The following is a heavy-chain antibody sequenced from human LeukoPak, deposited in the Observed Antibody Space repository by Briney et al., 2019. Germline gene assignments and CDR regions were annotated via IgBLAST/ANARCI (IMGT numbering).Heavy chain of an antibody. D-gene: IGHD4-23*01. J-gene: IGHJ4*02. CDR1: GFTFSSYS. Sequence: PGGSLRLSCAASGFTFSSYSMNWVRQVPGKGLEWVSYISSSSSTIYYADSVKGRFTISRDNAKNSLYLQMNSLRAEDTAVYYCARGEAVVTPRFDYWGQGTLVTVSS. CDR2: ISSSSSTI. CDR3: ARGEAVVTPRFDY. V-gene: IGHV3-48*04.